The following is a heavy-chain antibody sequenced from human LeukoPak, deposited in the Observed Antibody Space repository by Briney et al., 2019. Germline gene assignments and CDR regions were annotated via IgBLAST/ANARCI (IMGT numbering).Heavy chain of an antibody. CDR2: ISAYSGNT. J-gene: IGHJ4*02. Sequence: ASVKVSCKASGYRFTSYGISWVRRAPGQGLEWMGWISAYSGNTNYAQKLQGRVTMTTDTSTSTAYMELRSLRSDDTAVYYCARGGDGDILTGLVFDYWGQGTLVTVSS. V-gene: IGHV1-18*01. CDR3: ARGGDGDILTGLVFDY. CDR1: GYRFTSYG. D-gene: IGHD3-9*01.